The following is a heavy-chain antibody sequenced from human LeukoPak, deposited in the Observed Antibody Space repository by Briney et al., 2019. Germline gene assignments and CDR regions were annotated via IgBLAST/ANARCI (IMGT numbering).Heavy chain of an antibody. CDR3: ARGGIQVSGIDEFDY. Sequence: GGSLRLSCAASGFTFSSYAMSWVRQAPGKGLEWVSAISGTGGSTYYADSVKGRFTISRDNSKNTLYLQMNSLRAEDTAVYYCARGGIQVSGIDEFDYWGQGTLVTVSS. D-gene: IGHD6-19*01. CDR2: ISGTGGST. J-gene: IGHJ4*02. V-gene: IGHV3-23*01. CDR1: GFTFSSYA.